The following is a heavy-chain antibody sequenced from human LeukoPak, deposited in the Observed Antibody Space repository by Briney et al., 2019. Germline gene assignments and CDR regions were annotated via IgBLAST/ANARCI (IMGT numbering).Heavy chain of an antibody. Sequence: ASVKVSCKASGYTFTSYAMNWVRQAPGQGLEWMGWINTNTGNSTYAQGFTGRFVFSLDTSVSTAYLQISSLKAEDTAVYYCATLTAAGTLNWFDPWGQGTLVTVSS. D-gene: IGHD6-13*01. V-gene: IGHV7-4-1*02. CDR3: ATLTAAGTLNWFDP. CDR1: GYTFTSYA. CDR2: INTNTGNS. J-gene: IGHJ5*02.